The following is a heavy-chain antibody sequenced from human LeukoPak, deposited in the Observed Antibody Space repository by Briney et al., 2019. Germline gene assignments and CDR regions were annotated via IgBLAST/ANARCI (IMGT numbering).Heavy chain of an antibody. D-gene: IGHD6-13*01. CDR3: ARGRGDSSSWYFDY. CDR1: GFTFSNFW. J-gene: IGHJ4*02. V-gene: IGHV3-7*01. Sequence: GGSPRLSCAASGFTFSNFWMTWVRQAPGKGLEWVANVKQDGSEKSCVDSVKGRFTISRDNAKNSLYLQMSSLRVEDTAVYYCARGRGDSSSWYFDYWGQGTLVTVSS. CDR2: VKQDGSEK.